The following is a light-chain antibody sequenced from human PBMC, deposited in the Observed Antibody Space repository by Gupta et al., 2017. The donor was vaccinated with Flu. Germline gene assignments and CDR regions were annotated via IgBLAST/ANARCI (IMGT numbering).Light chain of an antibody. CDR3: YSTDSSGNRVV. CDR2: EDT. V-gene: IGLV3-10*01. CDR1: ALPKKY. Sequence: SDELTQPPSVSVAPGQTARITCSGDALPKKYASWFQQAAGRAPVLVIYEDTKRPSEIPERFSGSSSGTMATLTITGAQVGDEADYYCYSTDSSGNRVVFGGGTRLTVL. J-gene: IGLJ2*01.